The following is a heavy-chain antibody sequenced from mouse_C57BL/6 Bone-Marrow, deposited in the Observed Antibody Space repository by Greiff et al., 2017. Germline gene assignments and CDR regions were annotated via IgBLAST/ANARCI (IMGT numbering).Heavy chain of an antibody. CDR2: IYPRDGST. Sequence: QVQLQQSGPELVKPGASVKLSCKASGYTFTSYDINWVKQRPGQGLEWIGWIYPRDGSTKYNEKFKGKATLTVDTSSSTAYMGLHSLTSEDSAVYFCARKGLSTMVTTEYYFDYWGQGTTLTVSS. CDR1: GYTFTSYD. V-gene: IGHV1-85*01. CDR3: ARKGLSTMVTTEYYFDY. D-gene: IGHD2-2*01. J-gene: IGHJ2*01.